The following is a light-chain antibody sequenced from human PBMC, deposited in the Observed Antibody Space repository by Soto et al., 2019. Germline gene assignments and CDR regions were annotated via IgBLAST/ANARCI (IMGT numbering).Light chain of an antibody. CDR1: QSISSW. V-gene: IGKV1-5*03. Sequence: IQISQPPSTLSATVGGTVTITCRASQSISSWLAWYQQRPGTAPKLLIYKASTLQSGVPSRFSGSGYGTVFTLTINRLQPDDSATYYCQQYDVYSTFGQGTKV. CDR3: QQYDVYST. J-gene: IGKJ1*01. CDR2: KAS.